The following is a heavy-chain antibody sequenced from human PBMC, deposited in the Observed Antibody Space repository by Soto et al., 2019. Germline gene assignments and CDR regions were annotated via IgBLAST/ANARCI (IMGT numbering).Heavy chain of an antibody. V-gene: IGHV1-18*01. J-gene: IGHJ4*02. CDR3: ARSGFYGSGSRPYFFDS. CDR1: GYPFTSYG. CDR2: ISGYNVNT. D-gene: IGHD3-10*01. Sequence: ASVKVSCKASGYPFTSYGISWVRQAPGQGLEWMAWISGYNVNTNYAQKLQGRVTVTTDTSTSTAYMELRNLRSDDTAVYYCARSGFYGSGSRPYFFDSWGQGTLVTVSS.